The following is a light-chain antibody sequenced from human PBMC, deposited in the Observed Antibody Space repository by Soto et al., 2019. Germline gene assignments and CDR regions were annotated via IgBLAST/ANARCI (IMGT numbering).Light chain of an antibody. CDR1: QSVSSY. CDR2: DAS. V-gene: IGKV3-11*01. CDR3: QQRSNWPPWT. J-gene: IGKJ1*01. Sequence: EIVLTQSPATLSLSPGEIATLSCRASQSVSSYLAWYQQKPGQAPRLLIYDASNRATGIPARFSGSGSGTDFTLTISSLEPEDFVVYYCQQRSNWPPWTFGQGTKVEIQ.